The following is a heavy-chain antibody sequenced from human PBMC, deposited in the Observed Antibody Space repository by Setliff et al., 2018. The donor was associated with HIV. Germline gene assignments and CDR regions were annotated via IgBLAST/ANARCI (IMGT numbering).Heavy chain of an antibody. V-gene: IGHV2-70*04. CDR2: IDWDDDK. Sequence: SGPTLVNPTQTLTLTCTYSGFSFGISGMRVNWIRQSPGKALEWLARIDWDDDKYYSPSLKTRLTVSKDTSKNQVILTMTNLDPVDTATYYCARDSGNYAFDYWGLGTLVTSPQ. J-gene: IGHJ4*02. D-gene: IGHD3-3*01. CDR1: GFSFGISGMR. CDR3: ARDSGNYAFDY.